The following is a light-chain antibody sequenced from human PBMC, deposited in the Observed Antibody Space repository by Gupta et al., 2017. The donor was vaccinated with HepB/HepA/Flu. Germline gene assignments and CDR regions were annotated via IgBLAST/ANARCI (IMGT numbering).Light chain of an antibody. CDR1: QSIDVY. Sequence: IQLTQSPSSLSAAVGDRVAITCRASQSIDVYLNWYQQKPGKAPKLLIYAASSLHSGVSYRFSGSGPVTDFTLTSSRRQPEDCATYYCQQSYHTRTFGQGTKVDI. CDR2: AAS. CDR3: QQSYHTRT. J-gene: IGKJ1*01. V-gene: IGKV1-39*01.